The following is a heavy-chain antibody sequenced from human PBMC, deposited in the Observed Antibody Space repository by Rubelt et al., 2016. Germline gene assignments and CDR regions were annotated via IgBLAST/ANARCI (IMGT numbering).Heavy chain of an antibody. J-gene: IGHJ4*02. V-gene: IGHV1-8*01. Sequence: QVQLVQSGAEVKKPGASVKASCKASGYTFTSYDINWVRQATGQGLEWMGWMNPNSGSTRYAKKVQGRVTMTRNSSISTAYMELSSLRSEDTAVYYCARRRRSSSSWGQGTLVTVSS. CDR2: MNPNSGST. CDR3: ARRRRSSSS. CDR1: GYTFTSYD. D-gene: IGHD6-13*01.